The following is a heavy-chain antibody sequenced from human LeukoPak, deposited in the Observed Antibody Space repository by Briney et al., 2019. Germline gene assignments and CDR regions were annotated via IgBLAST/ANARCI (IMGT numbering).Heavy chain of an antibody. CDR1: GVSISSNDYY. CDR3: ARGESDIVVVVAAVYYFDY. Sequence: PSETLSLTCIVSGVSISSNDYYWAWIRQPPGEGLEWIGSINYRGITYYNPSLESRVTISVDTSKNQFSLKLSSVTAADTAVYYCARGESDIVVVVAAVYYFDYWGQGTLVTVSS. V-gene: IGHV4-39*07. J-gene: IGHJ4*02. CDR2: INYRGIT. D-gene: IGHD2-15*01.